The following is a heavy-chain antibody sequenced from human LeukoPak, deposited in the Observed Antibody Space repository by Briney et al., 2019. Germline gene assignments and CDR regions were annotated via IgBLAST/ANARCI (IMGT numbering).Heavy chain of an antibody. CDR3: ARTTIRHNWFDP. CDR2: IYYSGST. J-gene: IGHJ5*02. D-gene: IGHD5-12*01. CDR1: GGSISSSSYY. Sequence: TSETLSLTCTVSGGSISSSSYYWGWIRQPPGKGLEWIGSIYYSGSTYYNPSLKSRVTISVDTSKNQFSLKLSSVTAADTAVYYCARTTIRHNWFDPWGQGTLVTVSS. V-gene: IGHV4-39*01.